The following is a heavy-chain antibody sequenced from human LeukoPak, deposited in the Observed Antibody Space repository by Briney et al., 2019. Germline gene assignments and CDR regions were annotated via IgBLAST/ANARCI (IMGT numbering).Heavy chain of an antibody. CDR3: ARSSGSYFDY. CDR1: GGPFSVYY. V-gene: IGHV4-34*01. Sequence: PSETLSLTCAVYGGPFSVYYWGWIPQPQGKGREWIGEINHSGSTNYNPSLKSRVTISVDTSKNQFSLKLSSVTAADTAVYYCARSSGSYFDYWGQGTLVTVSS. CDR2: INHSGST. D-gene: IGHD6-19*01. J-gene: IGHJ4*02.